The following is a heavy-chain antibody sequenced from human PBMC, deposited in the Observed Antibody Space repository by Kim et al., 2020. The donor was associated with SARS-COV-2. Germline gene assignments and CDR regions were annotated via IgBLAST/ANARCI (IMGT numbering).Heavy chain of an antibody. CDR3: ARDRGGSYYDYFDY. V-gene: IGHV3-74*01. J-gene: IGHJ4*02. D-gene: IGHD1-26*01. Sequence: DSVKGRFPSSRDNAKNTLYLQMNSLRAEDTAVYYCARDRGGSYYDYFDYWGQGTLVTVSS.